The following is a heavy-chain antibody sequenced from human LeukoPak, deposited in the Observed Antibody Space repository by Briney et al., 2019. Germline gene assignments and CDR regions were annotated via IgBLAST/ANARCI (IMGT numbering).Heavy chain of an antibody. CDR2: ISSSNSYI. Sequence: GGSLRLSCAASGFTFSNYNMKWVRQAPGKGLEWVSSISSSNSYIYYADSVKGRFTISRDNAKNSLYLQMNSLRAEDTAVYYCARDGAFDIWGQGTMVTVSS. CDR1: GFTFSNYN. V-gene: IGHV3-21*06. J-gene: IGHJ3*02. CDR3: ARDGAFDI.